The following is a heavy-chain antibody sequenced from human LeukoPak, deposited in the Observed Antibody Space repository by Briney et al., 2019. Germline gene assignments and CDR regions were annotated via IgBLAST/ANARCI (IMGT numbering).Heavy chain of an antibody. CDR2: INHSRRT. V-gene: IGHV4-34*01. CDR3: ARTGEYSGSGPSWAFDI. D-gene: IGHD3-10*01. CDR1: GGSFSDYF. J-gene: IGHJ3*02. Sequence: SETLSLTCAVYGGSFSDYFWGWIRQPPGKGLEWIGEINHSRRTYYNPSLKSRVTISLGTSNNQFSLRLTSVTASDTAVYYCARTGEYSGSGPSWAFDIWGQGTMVTVSS.